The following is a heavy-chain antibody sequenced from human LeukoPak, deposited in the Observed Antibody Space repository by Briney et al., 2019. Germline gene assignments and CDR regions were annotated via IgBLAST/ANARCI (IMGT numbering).Heavy chain of an antibody. J-gene: IGHJ4*02. V-gene: IGHV4-59*01. D-gene: IGHD4-11*01. CDR1: GGSISSYY. CDR3: AGGATVTTEYYFDY. CDR2: IYYSGST. Sequence: SETLSLTCTVSGGSISSYYWSWIRQPPGKGLEWIGYIYYSGSTNYNPSLKSRVTISVDTSKNQFSLKLSSVTAADTAVYYCAGGATVTTEYYFDYWGQGTLVTVSS.